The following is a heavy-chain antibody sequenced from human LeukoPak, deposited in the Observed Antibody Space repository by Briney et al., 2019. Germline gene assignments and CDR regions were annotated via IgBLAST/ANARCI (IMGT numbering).Heavy chain of an antibody. D-gene: IGHD2-2*01. V-gene: IGHV4-59*04. CDR1: GGSISSYY. J-gene: IGHJ5*02. Sequence: SETLSLTCTVSGGSISSYYWSWIRQPPGKGLEWIGCIYYSGSTYYNPSLKSRVTISVDTSKNQFSLKLSSVTAADTAVYYCARRYCSSTSCLLSWFDPWGQGTLVTVSS. CDR2: IYYSGST. CDR3: ARRYCSSTSCLLSWFDP.